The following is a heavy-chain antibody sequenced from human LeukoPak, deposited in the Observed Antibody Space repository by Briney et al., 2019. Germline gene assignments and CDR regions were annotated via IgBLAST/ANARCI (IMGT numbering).Heavy chain of an antibody. D-gene: IGHD1-14*01. J-gene: IGHJ4*02. CDR1: GGSISSGSCY. CDR2: IYTSGST. Sequence: SETLSLTCTVSGGSISSGSCYWSWIRQPAGKGLEWIGRIYTSGSTNYNPSLKSRVTISVDTSKNQFSLKLSSVTAADTAVYYCARFSGMGNFDYWGQGTLVTVSS. V-gene: IGHV4-61*02. CDR3: ARFSGMGNFDY.